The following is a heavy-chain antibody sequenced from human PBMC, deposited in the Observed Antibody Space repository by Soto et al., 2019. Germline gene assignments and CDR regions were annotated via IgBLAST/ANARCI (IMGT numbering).Heavy chain of an antibody. Sequence: EVQLLESGGGLVQPGGSLRLSCAASGFTFSSYAMRWVRQAPGKGLEWVSAISGSGGSTYYADSVKGRVTISRDNSKNTRYLQMNSLRAEDTAVYYCTRRGSGSYYDYWGQGTLVTVSS. CDR3: TRRGSGSYYDY. D-gene: IGHD1-26*01. V-gene: IGHV3-23*01. CDR2: ISGSGGST. CDR1: GFTFSSYA. J-gene: IGHJ4*02.